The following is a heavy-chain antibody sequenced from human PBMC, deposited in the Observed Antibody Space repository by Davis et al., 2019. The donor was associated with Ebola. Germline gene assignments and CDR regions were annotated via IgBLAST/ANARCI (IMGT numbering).Heavy chain of an antibody. D-gene: IGHD1-26*01. CDR3: AREVGGTKLEQ. V-gene: IGHV1-69*13. CDR1: LYTLPRYC. CDR2: LIPVFGTT. Sequence: SSVTVSRQASLYTLPRYCIPGVRPAPAQGLEWVGWLIPVFGTTNYAQTFHGRVTLTADESTSTAYMELTNLRSDDTAVYYCAREVGGTKLEQWGQRTLVT. J-gene: IGHJ4*02.